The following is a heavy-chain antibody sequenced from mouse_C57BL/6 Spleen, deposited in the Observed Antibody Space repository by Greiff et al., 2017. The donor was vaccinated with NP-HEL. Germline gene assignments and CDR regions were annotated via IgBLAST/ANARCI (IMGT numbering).Heavy chain of an antibody. V-gene: IGHV1-82*01. Sequence: VQLQQSGPELVKPGASVKISCKASGYAFSSSWMNWVKQRPGKGLEWIGRIYPGDGDTNYNGKFKGKATLTADKSSSTAYMQLSSLTSEDSAVYFCARESNYAMDYWGQGTSVTVSS. CDR3: ARESNYAMDY. CDR2: IYPGDGDT. CDR1: GYAFSSSW. D-gene: IGHD1-3*01. J-gene: IGHJ4*01.